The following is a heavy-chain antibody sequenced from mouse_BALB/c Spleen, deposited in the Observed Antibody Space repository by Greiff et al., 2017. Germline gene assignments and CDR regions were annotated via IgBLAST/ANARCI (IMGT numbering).Heavy chain of an antibody. J-gene: IGHJ2*01. CDR2: IDPANGNT. CDR3: ARSSTVVECFDY. V-gene: IGHV14-3*02. D-gene: IGHD1-1*01. Sequence: EVQLQQSGAELVKPGASVKLSCTASGFNIKDTYMHWVKQRPEQGLEWIGRIDPANGNTKYDPKFQGKATITADTSSNTAYLQLSSLTSEDTAVYYCARSSTVVECFDYWGQGTTLTVSS. CDR1: GFNIKDTY.